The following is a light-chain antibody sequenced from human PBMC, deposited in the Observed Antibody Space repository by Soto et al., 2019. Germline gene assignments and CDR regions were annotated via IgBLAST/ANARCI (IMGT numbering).Light chain of an antibody. J-gene: IGKJ4*01. CDR2: LAS. Sequence: IKLTQSPSSLSASVGDRVTITCRASQDIVTYLAWYQQKPGKAPKLLIYLASTLQGGVPSRFSGSGSGTDFTLTISSLQPEDVATYYCQSLNSFPLTFGGGSKVDI. CDR1: QDIVTY. CDR3: QSLNSFPLT. V-gene: IGKV1-9*01.